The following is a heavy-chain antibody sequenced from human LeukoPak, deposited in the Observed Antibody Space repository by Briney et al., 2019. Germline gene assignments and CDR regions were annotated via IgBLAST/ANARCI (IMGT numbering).Heavy chain of an antibody. CDR1: GGTFSSYA. J-gene: IGHJ6*03. D-gene: IGHD2-2*01. Sequence: ASVKVSCKASGGTFSSYAISWVRQAPGQGLEWMGWISAYNGNTNYAQKLQGRVTMTTDTSTGTAYMELRSLRSDDTAVYYCARIRYCSSTSCPYYYYYYMDVWGKGTTVTVSS. V-gene: IGHV1-18*01. CDR2: ISAYNGNT. CDR3: ARIRYCSSTSCPYYYYYYMDV.